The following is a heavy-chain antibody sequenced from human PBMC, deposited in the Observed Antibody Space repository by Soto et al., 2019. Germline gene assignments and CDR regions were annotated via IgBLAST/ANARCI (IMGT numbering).Heavy chain of an antibody. Sequence: EVQLLESGGGLVQPGGSLRLSCAASGFTFSSYAMSWVRQAPGKGLEWVSAISGSGGSTSYADSVKGRFTISRDNSNNTLYLQMNSLRAEDTAVYYCAKDRRWKSGTSDWGQETLVTVSS. J-gene: IGHJ4*02. CDR2: ISGSGGST. CDR3: AKDRRWKSGTSD. V-gene: IGHV3-23*01. CDR1: GFTFSSYA. D-gene: IGHD1-7*01.